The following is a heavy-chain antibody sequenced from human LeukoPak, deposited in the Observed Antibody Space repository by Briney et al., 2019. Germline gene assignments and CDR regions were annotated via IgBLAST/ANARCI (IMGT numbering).Heavy chain of an antibody. CDR3: ARSRYDILTREHGPFDY. V-gene: IGHV4-4*07. J-gene: IGHJ4*02. CDR1: GGSISSHY. CDR2: VYASGST. Sequence: SETLSLTCTVSGGSISSHYWSWIRQPAGKGLEWIGRVYASGSTNYNPSLKSRVTISVDTSKNQFSLKLSSVTAADTAVYYCARSRYDILTREHGPFDYWGQGTLVTVSS. D-gene: IGHD3-9*01.